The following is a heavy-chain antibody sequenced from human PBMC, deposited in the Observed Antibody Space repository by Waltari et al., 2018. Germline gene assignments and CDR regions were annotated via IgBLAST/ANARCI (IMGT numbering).Heavy chain of an antibody. CDR2: IWFDGSDK. CDR3: AKDAFGNTYLDF. J-gene: IGHJ4*02. V-gene: IGHV3-30*02. D-gene: IGHD2-2*02. CDR1: GFTFSNFG. Sequence: QVNLVESGGGVVQPGGSLRLSCATSGFTFSNFGMHWVLQAPGKGLGWVALIWFDGSDKLYADSVRGRFTISRDNSARTLYLDMDSLRLDDTAMYYCAKDAFGNTYLDFWGQGTLVTVSS.